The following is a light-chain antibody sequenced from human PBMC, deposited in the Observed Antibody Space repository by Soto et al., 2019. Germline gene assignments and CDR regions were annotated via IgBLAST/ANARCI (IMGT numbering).Light chain of an antibody. CDR1: HIVTRY. CDR2: DAS. CDR3: QQRKNWQVT. Sequence: EILLTQSPGTLSLSPGERATLSCRASHIVTRYVAWYQEKPGQAPRLLISDASGRATGIPDRFSGSGAGTDFTLTISSLEPEDFAVYYCQQRKNWQVTFGQGTRLEIK. J-gene: IGKJ5*01. V-gene: IGKV3D-11*02.